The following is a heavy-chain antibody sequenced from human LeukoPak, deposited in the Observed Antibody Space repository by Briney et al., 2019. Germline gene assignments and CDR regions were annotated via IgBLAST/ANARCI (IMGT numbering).Heavy chain of an antibody. D-gene: IGHD1-1*01. V-gene: IGHV4-61*01. CDR2: ISYSGST. Sequence: PSETLSLTCTVSGYSISSGYYWNWIRQPPGKGLEWIGYISYSGSTNYNPSLKSRVTISVDTSKNQFSLKLSSVTAADTAVYYCARLVHTTNWSPFDYWGQGTLVTVSS. J-gene: IGHJ4*02. CDR3: ARLVHTTNWSPFDY. CDR1: GYSISSGYY.